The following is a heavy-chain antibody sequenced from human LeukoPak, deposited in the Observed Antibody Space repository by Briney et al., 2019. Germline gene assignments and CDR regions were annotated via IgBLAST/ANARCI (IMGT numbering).Heavy chain of an antibody. V-gene: IGHV3-30*02. J-gene: IGHJ4*02. CDR3: AKRRGPLSETGSETDY. CDR1: VFTFSSHD. Sequence: GGSPRLSCAASVFTFSSHDMHWVRQAPGKGLEWVAFMRYAGSIKYYGDYVKGRFTISRDHAKSTLYLQMNSLRVEDTAVYYCAKRRGPLSETGSETDYWGQGTLVAVSS. D-gene: IGHD2-15*01. CDR2: MRYAGSIK.